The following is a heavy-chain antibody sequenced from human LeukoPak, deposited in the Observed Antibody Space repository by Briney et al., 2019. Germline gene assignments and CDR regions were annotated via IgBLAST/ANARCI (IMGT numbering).Heavy chain of an antibody. CDR3: LGGVAADY. J-gene: IGHJ4*02. Sequence: GGSLRLSCAASRFSISHYWMTWVRQAPGKGVEWVANRNQDASDKHYADSVKGRFTISRDNAKNSLYLQMNSLRVEDTAVYYCLGGVAADYWGRGTLVTVSS. D-gene: IGHD3-16*01. V-gene: IGHV3-7*01. CDR2: RNQDASDK. CDR1: RFSISHYW.